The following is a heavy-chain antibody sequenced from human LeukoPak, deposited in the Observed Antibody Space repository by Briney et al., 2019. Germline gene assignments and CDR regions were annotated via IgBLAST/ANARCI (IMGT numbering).Heavy chain of an antibody. CDR2: ITRSGNNI. V-gene: IGHV3-11*04. Sequence: GGSLRLSCAASGFTFSDYYMSWIRQAPGKGLEWVSYITRSGNNIYYADSVKGRFTISRDNSKNTLYLQMNSLRAEDTAVYYCARGPSGYHNTGGQGTLVTVSS. CDR3: ARGPSGYHNT. CDR1: GFTFSDYY. D-gene: IGHD5-12*01. J-gene: IGHJ4*02.